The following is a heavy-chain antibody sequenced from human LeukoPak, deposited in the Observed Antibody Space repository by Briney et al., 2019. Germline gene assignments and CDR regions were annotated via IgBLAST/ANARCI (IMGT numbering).Heavy chain of an antibody. D-gene: IGHD5-18*01. CDR2: FDPEDGET. CDR3: ATGLSRIQLWGGLGY. Sequence: ASVKVSCKDSGYTLTELSMHWVRQAPGKGLEWMGGFDPEDGETIYAQKFQGRVTMTEDTSTDTAYMELSSLRSEDTAVYYCATGLSRIQLWGGLGYWGQGTLVTVSS. J-gene: IGHJ4*02. V-gene: IGHV1-24*01. CDR1: GYTLTELS.